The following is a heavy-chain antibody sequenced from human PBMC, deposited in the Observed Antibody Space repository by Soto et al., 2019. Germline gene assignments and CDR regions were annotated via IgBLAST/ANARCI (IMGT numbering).Heavy chain of an antibody. D-gene: IGHD3-16*02. J-gene: IGHJ3*02. CDR1: GGSISSSSYY. Sequence: QLQLQESGPGLVKPSETLSLTCTVSGGSISSSSYYWGWIRQPPGKGLEWIGSIYYSGSTYYNPSLKSRVTISVDTSKNQFSLKLSSVTAADTAVYYCASPYYIWGSYRSDQNAFDIWGQGTMVTVSS. V-gene: IGHV4-39*01. CDR3: ASPYYIWGSYRSDQNAFDI. CDR2: IYYSGST.